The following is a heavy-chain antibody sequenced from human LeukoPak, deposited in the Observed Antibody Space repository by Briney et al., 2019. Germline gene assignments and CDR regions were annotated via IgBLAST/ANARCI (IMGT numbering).Heavy chain of an antibody. Sequence: SETLSLTCTVSGGSISSYYWSWIRQPPGKGLEWIGYIYYSGRTNCNPSVKSRVAMSVDTSKKQLSLKLSSLTAADTAVYYCARGGAAVIAPYSFDIWGQGTMVTVSS. CDR2: IYYSGRT. CDR3: ARGGAAVIAPYSFDI. D-gene: IGHD4-23*01. J-gene: IGHJ3*02. V-gene: IGHV4-59*01. CDR1: GGSISSYY.